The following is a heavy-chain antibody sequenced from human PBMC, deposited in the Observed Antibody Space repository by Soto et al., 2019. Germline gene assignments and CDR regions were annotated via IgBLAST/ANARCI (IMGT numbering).Heavy chain of an antibody. CDR3: ARVRMGGSDY. CDR1: GYTFTGYY. J-gene: IGHJ4*02. D-gene: IGHD1-26*01. CDR2: INPNSGDT. Sequence: ASVKVSCKASGYTFTGYYMHWVRQAPGQGLEWLGWINPNSGDTNYAQKFQGRVTMTRDTSINTAYMDLSSLRSDDTAVYYCARVRMGGSDYWGQGTLVTVSS. V-gene: IGHV1-2*02.